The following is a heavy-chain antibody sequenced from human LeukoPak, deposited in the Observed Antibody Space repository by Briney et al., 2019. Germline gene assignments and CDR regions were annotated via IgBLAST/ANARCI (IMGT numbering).Heavy chain of an antibody. J-gene: IGHJ4*02. V-gene: IGHV3-30*02. D-gene: IGHD3-16*02. CDR2: IQHYGTKT. CDR3: AKGAFVRLGELSPH. CDR1: GFTFSSSG. Sequence: PGGSLRLSCAASGFTFSSSGLHWVRQAPRRGLEWVAFIQHYGTKTYYADSVKGRFTISRDSSENMLYLQMNILRTDDTAVYYCAKGAFVRLGELSPHWGQGTLVTVSS.